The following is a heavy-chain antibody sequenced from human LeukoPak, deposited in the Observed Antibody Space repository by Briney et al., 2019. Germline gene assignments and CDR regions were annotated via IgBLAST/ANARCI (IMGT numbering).Heavy chain of an antibody. Sequence: EASVKVSCQASGYTFTSYGISWVRQAPGQGLGWMGWISAYNGNTNYAQKLQGRVTMTTDTSTSTAYMELRSLRSDDTAVCYCAREGYCSSTSCPYYYYYGMDVWGQGTTVTVSS. V-gene: IGHV1-18*01. CDR2: ISAYNGNT. CDR1: GYTFTSYG. D-gene: IGHD2-2*01. J-gene: IGHJ6*02. CDR3: AREGYCSSTSCPYYYYYGMDV.